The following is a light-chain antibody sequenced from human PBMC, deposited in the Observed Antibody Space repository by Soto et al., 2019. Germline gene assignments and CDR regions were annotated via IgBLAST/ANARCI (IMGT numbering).Light chain of an antibody. CDR2: WAS. CDR1: QSGFSRFRNKNY. J-gene: IGKJ1*01. Sequence: DIVMTQFPDCVTLSLGEGATINCKSSQSGFSRFRNKNYLGWFQQKPGQTPRLXXYWASTRESGVSDRFSGSGSGTDFTLTINSLQAEDVAVYYCQQYYTTPTWTFGQGTKVDIK. CDR3: QQYYTTPTWT. V-gene: IGKV4-1*01.